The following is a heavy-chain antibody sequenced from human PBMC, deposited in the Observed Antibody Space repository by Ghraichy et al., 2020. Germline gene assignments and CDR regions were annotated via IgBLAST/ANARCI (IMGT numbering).Heavy chain of an antibody. V-gene: IGHV4-31*03. CDR2: IYYSGST. J-gene: IGHJ5*02. CDR1: GGSISSGGYY. D-gene: IGHD2-2*01. CDR3: ARIRGLPAVINWFDP. Sequence: LSLTCTVSGGSISSGGYYWSWIRQHPGKGLEWIGYIYYSGSTYYNPSLKSRVTISVDTSKNQFSLKLSSVTAADTAVYYCARIRGLPAVINWFDPWGQGTLVTVSS.